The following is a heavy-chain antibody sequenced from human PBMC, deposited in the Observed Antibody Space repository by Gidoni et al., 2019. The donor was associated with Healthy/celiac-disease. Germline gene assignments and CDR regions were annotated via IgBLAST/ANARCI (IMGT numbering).Heavy chain of an antibody. CDR3: ALWVDYIWGSYRYD. Sequence: QVQLVQSGAEVKKPGASVKVSCKASGYTFTSYDINWLRQATGQGLEWMGWMNPNSGNTGYAQKFQGRVTMTRNTSISTAYMELSSLRSEDTAVYYCALWVDYIWGSYRYDWGQGTLVTVSS. CDR1: GYTFTSYD. V-gene: IGHV1-8*01. D-gene: IGHD3-16*02. CDR2: MNPNSGNT. J-gene: IGHJ4*02.